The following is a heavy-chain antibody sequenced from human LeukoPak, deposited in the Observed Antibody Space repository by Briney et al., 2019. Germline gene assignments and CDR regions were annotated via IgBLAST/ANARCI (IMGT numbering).Heavy chain of an antibody. D-gene: IGHD2-2*01. Sequence: GGSLRLSCAASGFAFKNYAMSWVRQAPGKGLEWVSTITISGGSTYYADSVKGRFTISRDNSKNTLYLQMNSLRAEDTAVYYCAKEGCSSTSCYWEDNWFDPWGQGTLVTVSS. V-gene: IGHV3-23*01. J-gene: IGHJ5*02. CDR2: ITISGGST. CDR1: GFAFKNYA. CDR3: AKEGCSSTSCYWEDNWFDP.